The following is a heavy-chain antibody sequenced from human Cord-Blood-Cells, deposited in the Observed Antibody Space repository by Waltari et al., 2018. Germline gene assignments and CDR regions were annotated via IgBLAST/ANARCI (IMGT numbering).Heavy chain of an antibody. CDR3: ARDHRPLQIVVVPGWFDP. V-gene: IGHV1-69*01. Sequence: QVQLVQSGAEVKKPGSSVKVSCKASGGTFSSYAISWVRQAPGQGLEWMGGIIPIFGTANYAQKFQGRVTITADESTSTAYMELSSLRSEDTAVYYCARDHRPLQIVVVPGWFDPWGQGTLVTVSS. CDR1: GGTFSSYA. CDR2: IIPIFGTA. J-gene: IGHJ5*02. D-gene: IGHD2-2*01.